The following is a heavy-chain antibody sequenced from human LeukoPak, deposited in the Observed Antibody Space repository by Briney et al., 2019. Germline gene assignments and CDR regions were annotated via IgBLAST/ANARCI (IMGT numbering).Heavy chain of an antibody. CDR2: ISAYNGNT. CDR1: GYTFTSYG. Sequence: ASVKVSCNASGYTFTSYGSSWVRQAPGQGLEWIGWISAYNGNTNYAQKLQARVTTPTDTSTSTAYMELRSPRSAPTALSYCARGDSITMVRGYYGTDVWGPGTTVTVSS. CDR3: ARGDSITMVRGYYGTDV. D-gene: IGHD3-10*01. J-gene: IGHJ6*02. V-gene: IGHV1-18*01.